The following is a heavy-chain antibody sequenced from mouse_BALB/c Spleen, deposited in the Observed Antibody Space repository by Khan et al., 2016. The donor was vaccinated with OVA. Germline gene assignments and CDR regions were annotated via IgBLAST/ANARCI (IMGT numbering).Heavy chain of an antibody. CDR1: GYTFTSYW. D-gene: IGHD1-1*01. V-gene: IGHV1S41*01. CDR2: IAPGSGST. Sequence: DLVKPGASVKLSCKASGYTFTSYWINWIKQRPGQGLEWIGRIAPGSGSTYYNEMFKGKATLTVDTSSSTAYIQLSRLASEDSAVYFCARSNYYGSSLYAMDYWGQGTSVTVSS. CDR3: ARSNYYGSSLYAMDY. J-gene: IGHJ4*01.